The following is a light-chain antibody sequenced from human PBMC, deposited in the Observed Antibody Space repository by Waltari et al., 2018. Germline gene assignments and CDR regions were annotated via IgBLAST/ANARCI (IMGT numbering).Light chain of an antibody. J-gene: IGLJ3*02. CDR1: SSDIGYYNL. V-gene: IGLV2-23*02. Sequence: QSALTQPASVSGSPGQSITISCTGTSSDIGYYNLVSWYQQDPGKAHKVIIYEVNKRPSGVSKRFSGSKSGNTASLTISGRQAEKEADYYCCSYIGDSAWVFGGGTKVTVL. CDR2: EVN. CDR3: CSYIGDSAWV.